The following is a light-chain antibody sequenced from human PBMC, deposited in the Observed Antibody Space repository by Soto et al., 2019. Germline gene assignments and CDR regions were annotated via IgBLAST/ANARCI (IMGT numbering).Light chain of an antibody. Sequence: QSVLTQPASVSGSPGQSITISCTGTSSDVGGYNSVSWYQQHPGKAPKLMIYEVSNRPSGVSHRFSGSKSGNTASLTISGLQADDEADYSCSSYTSSSTLVVFGGGTKLTVL. CDR3: SSYTSSSTLVV. CDR1: SSDVGGYNS. V-gene: IGLV2-14*01. J-gene: IGLJ2*01. CDR2: EVS.